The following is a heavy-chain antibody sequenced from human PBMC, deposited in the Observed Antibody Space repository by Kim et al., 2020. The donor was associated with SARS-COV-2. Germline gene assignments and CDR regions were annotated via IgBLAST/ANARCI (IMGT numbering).Heavy chain of an antibody. CDR3: ARHVGRRVIPRYFDC. Sequence: PSLKRQVAISADTTKNQFSLKLSSVSAAETAVYYCARHVGRRVIPRYFDCWGRGALVTVSS. V-gene: IGHV4-39*01. D-gene: IGHD2-21*01. J-gene: IGHJ4*02.